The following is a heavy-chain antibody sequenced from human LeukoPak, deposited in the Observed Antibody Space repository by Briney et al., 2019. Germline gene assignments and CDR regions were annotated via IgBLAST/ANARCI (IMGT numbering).Heavy chain of an antibody. CDR3: ARQRPPEEGYCSAGSCYPRYEFDN. CDR1: GFTFYNYW. CDR2: IKQDGSEK. V-gene: IGHV3-7*01. J-gene: IGHJ4*02. D-gene: IGHD2-15*01. Sequence: PGGSLRLPCAASGFTFYNYWMAWVRQAPGKGLEWVANIKQDGSEKYYVDSVKGRFTISRDNAKNSLFLQMNSLRAEDTAVYYCARQRPPEEGYCSAGSCYPRYEFDNWGQGTLVTVSS.